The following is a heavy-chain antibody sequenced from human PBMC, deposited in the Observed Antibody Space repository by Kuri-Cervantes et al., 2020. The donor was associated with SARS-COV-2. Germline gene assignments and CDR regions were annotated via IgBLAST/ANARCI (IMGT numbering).Heavy chain of an antibody. CDR2: VYSSGST. D-gene: IGHD3-22*01. Sequence: GSLRLSCTVSGGSISSHYWSWIRQPPGKGLEWIGYVYSSGSTNYSPSLKSRVTMSVDTSKNQFSLKLTSVTAPDTAVYYCTRAGYDNSGYYYSFDFWGQGTLVTVSS. CDR3: TRAGYDNSGYYYSFDF. J-gene: IGHJ4*02. CDR1: GGSISSHY. V-gene: IGHV4-59*11.